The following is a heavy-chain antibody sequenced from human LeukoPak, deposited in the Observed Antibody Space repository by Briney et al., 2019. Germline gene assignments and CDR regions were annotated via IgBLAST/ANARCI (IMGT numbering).Heavy chain of an antibody. Sequence: PGGSLRLSCAASGFTFSSYSMNWVRQAPGKGLEWVSSISRSSSYIYYADSVKGRFTISRDNAKNSLYLQMNSLRAEDTAVYYCARAGNYYDSSGYYLRQPQVVDYWGQGTLVTVSS. CDR2: ISRSSSYI. V-gene: IGHV3-21*01. D-gene: IGHD3-22*01. CDR1: GFTFSSYS. J-gene: IGHJ4*02. CDR3: ARAGNYYDSSGYYLRQPQVVDY.